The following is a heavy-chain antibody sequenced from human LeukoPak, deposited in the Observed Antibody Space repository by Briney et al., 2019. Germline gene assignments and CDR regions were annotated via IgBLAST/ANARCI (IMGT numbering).Heavy chain of an antibody. CDR2: IWYDGSNK. D-gene: IGHD5-12*01. V-gene: IGHV3-33*03. J-gene: IGHJ5*02. CDR3: ASFGYSGYDRENWFDP. CDR1: GFTFSSYG. Sequence: GRSLRLSCAASGFTFSSYGMHWVRQAPGKGLEWVAVIWYDGSNKYYADSVKGRFTISRDNAKNSLYLQMNSLRAEDTAVYYCASFGYSGYDRENWFDPWGQGTLVTVSS.